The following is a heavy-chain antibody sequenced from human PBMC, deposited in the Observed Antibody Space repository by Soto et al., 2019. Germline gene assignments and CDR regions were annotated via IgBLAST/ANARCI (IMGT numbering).Heavy chain of an antibody. J-gene: IGHJ4*02. V-gene: IGHV2-5*02. Sequence: QITLKESGPTLVKPTQTLTLTCTFSGFSLSTSGVGVGWIRQPPGKALEWLALIYWDDDKRYSPSLKSRLTNPKEHSKNQVVLTITNMDPGDKATYYCAQRDKGSGWPDYWGQGTLVTVSP. CDR1: GFSLSTSGVG. D-gene: IGHD6-19*01. CDR2: IYWDDDK. CDR3: AQRDKGSGWPDY.